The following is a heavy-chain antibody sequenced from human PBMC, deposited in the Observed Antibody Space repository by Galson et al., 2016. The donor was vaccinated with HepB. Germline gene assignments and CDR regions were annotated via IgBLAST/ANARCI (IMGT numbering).Heavy chain of an antibody. CDR2: IYSHGDT. Sequence: SLRLSCAASGFTASTYMSWVRQAPGKGLEWVSVIYSHGDTYFADSVKGRFTISRDISRNTLYLQMNSLRVDDTAVYYCARGQWVLRAFDYWAREPWSPSPQ. J-gene: IGHJ4*02. CDR3: ARGQWVLRAFDY. CDR1: GFTASTY. V-gene: IGHV3-53*01. D-gene: IGHD1-26*01.